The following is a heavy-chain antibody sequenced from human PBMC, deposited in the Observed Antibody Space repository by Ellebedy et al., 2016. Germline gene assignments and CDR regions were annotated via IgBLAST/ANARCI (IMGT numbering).Heavy chain of an antibody. J-gene: IGHJ5*02. CDR1: GGSISSGGYY. CDR3: ARRYSSGWYFTGGWFDP. D-gene: IGHD6-19*01. Sequence: LRLXXTVSGGSISSGGYYWSWIRQHPGKGLEWIGYIYYSGSTYYNPSLKSRVTISVDTSKNQFSLKLSSVTAADTAVYYCARRYSSGWYFTGGWFDPWGQGTLVTVHS. V-gene: IGHV4-31*03. CDR2: IYYSGST.